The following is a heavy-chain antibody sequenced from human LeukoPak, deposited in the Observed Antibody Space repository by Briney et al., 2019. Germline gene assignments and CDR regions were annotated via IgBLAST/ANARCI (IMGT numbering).Heavy chain of an antibody. V-gene: IGHV3-11*01. J-gene: IGHJ3*02. Sequence: GGSLRLSCAASGFTFSDYYMSWIRQAPGKGLEWVSYISSSGSTIYYADSVKGRFTISRDNAKNSLYLQMNSLRAKDTAVYYCARDCTNGVCDDAFDIWGQGTMVTVSS. CDR1: GFTFSDYY. D-gene: IGHD2-8*01. CDR2: ISSSGSTI. CDR3: ARDCTNGVCDDAFDI.